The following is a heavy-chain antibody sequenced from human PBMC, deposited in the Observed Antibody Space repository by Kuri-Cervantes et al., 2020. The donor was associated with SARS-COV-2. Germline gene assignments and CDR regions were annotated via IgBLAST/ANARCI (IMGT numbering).Heavy chain of an antibody. CDR2: IYSSGTT. CDR1: GFSVSSNF. Sequence: GGSLRLSCAAAGFSVSSNFMSWVRQAPGKGLEWVSIIYSSGTTYYADSVKGRFTISRDNSKNTLYLQMNSLRAEDTAVYYCANLAVGATTGAFDIWGQGTMVTVSS. V-gene: IGHV3-66*03. J-gene: IGHJ3*02. D-gene: IGHD1-26*01. CDR3: ANLAVGATTGAFDI.